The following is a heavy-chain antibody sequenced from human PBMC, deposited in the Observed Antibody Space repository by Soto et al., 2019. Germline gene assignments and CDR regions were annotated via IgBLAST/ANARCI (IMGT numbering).Heavy chain of an antibody. D-gene: IGHD2-2*01. CDR3: ARESGVCSSTSCYRGYAFDI. Sequence: EVQLVESGGGLVQPGGSLRLSCAASGFTFSSYWMSWVRQAPGKGLEWVANIKRDGSETYYVDSVKGRFTISRDNAKNSLYLQMNSLRAEDTAVYYCARESGVCSSTSCYRGYAFDIWGQGTMVTVSS. V-gene: IGHV3-7*01. CDR2: IKRDGSET. CDR1: GFTFSSYW. J-gene: IGHJ3*02.